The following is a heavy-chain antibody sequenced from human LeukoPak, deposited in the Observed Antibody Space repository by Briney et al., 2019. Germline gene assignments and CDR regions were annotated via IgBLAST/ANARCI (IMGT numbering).Heavy chain of an antibody. CDR1: GFTFSSYE. D-gene: IGHD3-16*01. J-gene: IGHJ4*02. CDR3: ARLHGQVDY. CDR2: ISGSGGST. V-gene: IGHV3-23*01. Sequence: GGSLRLSCAASGFTFSSYEMNWVRQAPGKGLEWVSAISGSGGSTYYADSVKGRFTISRDNSKNTLYLQMNSLRAEDTAVYYCARLHGQVDYWGQGTLVTVSS.